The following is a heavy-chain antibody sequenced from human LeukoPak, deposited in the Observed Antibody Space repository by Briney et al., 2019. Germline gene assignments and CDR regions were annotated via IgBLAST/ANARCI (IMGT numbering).Heavy chain of an antibody. CDR1: GFTFSSHA. D-gene: IGHD3-22*01. V-gene: IGHV3-23*01. Sequence: GGSLRLSCAASGFTFSSHAMSWVRQAPGKGLEWVSAISGSGGSTYYADSVKGRFTISRDNSKNTLYLQMNSLRAEDTAVYYCAKPPNYYDSSGYANWGQGTLVTVSS. CDR2: ISGSGGST. J-gene: IGHJ4*02. CDR3: AKPPNYYDSSGYAN.